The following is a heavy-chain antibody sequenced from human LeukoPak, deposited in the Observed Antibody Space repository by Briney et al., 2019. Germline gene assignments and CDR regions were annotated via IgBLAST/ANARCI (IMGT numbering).Heavy chain of an antibody. CDR1: GYTFTSYG. CDR3: ARGARRNYYDSSGYYYHWFDP. CDR2: ISAYNGNT. V-gene: IGHV1-18*01. J-gene: IGHJ5*02. D-gene: IGHD3-22*01. Sequence: GASVKVSCKASGYTFTSYGISRVRQAPGQGLEWMGWISAYNGNTNYAQKLQGRVTMTTDTSTSTAYMELRSLRSDDTAVYYCARGARRNYYDSSGYYYHWFDPWGQGTLVTVSS.